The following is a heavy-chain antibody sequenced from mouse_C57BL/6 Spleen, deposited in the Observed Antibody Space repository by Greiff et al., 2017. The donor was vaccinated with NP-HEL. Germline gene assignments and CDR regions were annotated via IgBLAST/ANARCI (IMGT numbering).Heavy chain of an antibody. Sequence: QVQLQQSGAELVMPGASVKLSCKASGYTFTSYWMHWVKQRPGQGLEWIGEIDPSDSYTNYNQKFKGKSTLPVDKSSSTAYMQLSSLTAEDSAVYCCASYDYDEGFDYWGQGTTLTVSS. CDR3: ASYDYDEGFDY. J-gene: IGHJ2*01. CDR2: IDPSDSYT. D-gene: IGHD2-4*01. V-gene: IGHV1-69*01. CDR1: GYTFTSYW.